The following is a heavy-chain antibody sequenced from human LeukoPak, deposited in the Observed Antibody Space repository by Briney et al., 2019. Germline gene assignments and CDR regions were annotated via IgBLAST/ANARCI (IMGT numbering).Heavy chain of an antibody. D-gene: IGHD2-21*01. CDR2: IYYSGST. CDR1: GGSISSYY. Sequence: SETLSLTCTVSGGSISSYYWSWIRQPPGKGLEWIGYIYYSGSTNYNPSLKSRVTISVDTSKNQFSLELSSVTAADTAVYYCARLPTSLGDFFDYWGQGTLVTVSS. CDR3: ARLPTSLGDFFDY. V-gene: IGHV4-59*08. J-gene: IGHJ4*02.